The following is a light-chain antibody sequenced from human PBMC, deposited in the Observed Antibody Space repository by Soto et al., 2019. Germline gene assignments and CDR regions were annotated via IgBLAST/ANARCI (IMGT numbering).Light chain of an antibody. CDR3: QHYGSSRNT. J-gene: IGKJ5*01. V-gene: IGKV3-20*01. CDR2: GAS. Sequence: EIVLTQSPGTLSLSPGERATLSCRASESVTSSYLAWYQQKPGQAPRLLIYGASSRATGIPDRFSGSGSGTDFTLTISRLEPEDCAVYYCQHYGSSRNTFGQGTRLEIK. CDR1: ESVTSSY.